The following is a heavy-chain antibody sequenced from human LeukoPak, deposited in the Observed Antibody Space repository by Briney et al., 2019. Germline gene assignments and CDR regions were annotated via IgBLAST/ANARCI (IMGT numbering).Heavy chain of an antibody. CDR3: ARDRPHGIVVVPAAIAGALDI. D-gene: IGHD2-2*02. CDR2: INPNSGGT. J-gene: IGHJ3*02. CDR1: GYTFTGYY. Sequence: ASVKVSCKASGYTFTGYYMHWVRQAPGQGLEWMGWINPNSGGTNYAQKFQGRVTMTRDTSISTAYMELSRLRSDDTAVYYCARDRPHGIVVVPAAIAGALDIWGQGTMVTVSS. V-gene: IGHV1-2*02.